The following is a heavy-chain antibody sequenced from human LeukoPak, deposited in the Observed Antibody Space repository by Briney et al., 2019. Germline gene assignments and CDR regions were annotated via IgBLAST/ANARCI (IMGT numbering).Heavy chain of an antibody. CDR1: GGSISSGGYY. Sequence: PSETLSLTCTVSGGSISSGGYYWSWIRQPPGKGLEWIGYIYYSGSTNYNPSLKSRVTILVDTSKNQFSLKLSSVTAADTAVYYCARARIVGAEYYFDYWGQGTLVTVSS. CDR3: ARARIVGAEYYFDY. V-gene: IGHV4-61*08. CDR2: IYYSGST. J-gene: IGHJ4*02. D-gene: IGHD1-26*01.